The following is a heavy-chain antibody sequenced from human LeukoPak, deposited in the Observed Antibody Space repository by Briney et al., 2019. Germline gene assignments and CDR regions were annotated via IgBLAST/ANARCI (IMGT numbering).Heavy chain of an antibody. CDR3: ARGRGSFYYSSGGPKLDY. V-gene: IGHV4-34*01. J-gene: IGHJ4*02. Sequence: SETLSLTCAVYGGSFSGYYWSWIRQPPGKGLEWIGEINHSGSTNYNPSLKSRVTISVDTSKNQFSLKLSSVTAADTAVCYCARGRGSFYYSSGGPKLDYWGQGTLVTVSS. CDR2: INHSGST. CDR1: GGSFSGYY. D-gene: IGHD3-10*01.